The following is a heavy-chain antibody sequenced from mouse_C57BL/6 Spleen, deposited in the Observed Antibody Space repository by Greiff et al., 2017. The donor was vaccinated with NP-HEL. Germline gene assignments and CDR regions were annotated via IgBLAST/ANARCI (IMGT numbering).Heavy chain of an antibody. J-gene: IGHJ4*01. V-gene: IGHV1-15*01. Sequence: QVQLKESGAELVRPGASVTLSCKASGYTFTDYEMHWVKQTPVHGLEWIGAIDPETGGTAYNQKFKGKAILTADKSSSTAYVELRSLTSEDSAVYYCTRSGTAHSMDYWGQGTSVTVSS. D-gene: IGHD1-2*01. CDR1: GYTFTDYE. CDR2: IDPETGGT. CDR3: TRSGTAHSMDY.